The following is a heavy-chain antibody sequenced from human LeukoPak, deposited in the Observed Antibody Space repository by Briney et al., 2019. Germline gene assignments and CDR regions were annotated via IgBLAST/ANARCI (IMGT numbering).Heavy chain of an antibody. J-gene: IGHJ4*02. Sequence: PGGSLRLSCAASGFTFSTCAMGWVRQAPGKGLGWVSAISGSGGSTFYADSVKGRFTISRDNSKNTLYLQMHSLRAEDTAVYYCAKEGHDFWSGYYTVDYWGQGTLVTVSS. CDR2: ISGSGGST. D-gene: IGHD3-3*01. CDR3: AKEGHDFWSGYYTVDY. CDR1: GFTFSTCA. V-gene: IGHV3-23*01.